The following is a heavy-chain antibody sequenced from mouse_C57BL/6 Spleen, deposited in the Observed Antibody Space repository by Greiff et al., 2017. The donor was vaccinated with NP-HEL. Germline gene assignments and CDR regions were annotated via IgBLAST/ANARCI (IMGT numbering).Heavy chain of an antibody. CDR3: ARLRDYGAMDY. D-gene: IGHD1-1*02. CDR2: IDPSDSYT. CDR1: GYTFTSYW. V-gene: IGHV1-69*01. Sequence: QVQLQQPGAELVMPGASVKLSCKASGYTFTSYWMHWVKQRPGQGLEWIGEIDPSDSYTNYNQKFKGKSTLTVDKSSSTAYMQLSSLTSEDSAVYYCARLRDYGAMDYWGQGTSVTVSS. J-gene: IGHJ4*01.